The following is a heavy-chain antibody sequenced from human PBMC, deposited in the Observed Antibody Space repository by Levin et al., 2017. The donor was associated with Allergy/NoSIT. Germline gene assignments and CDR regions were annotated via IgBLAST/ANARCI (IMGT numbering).Heavy chain of an antibody. D-gene: IGHD6-13*01. V-gene: IGHV3-15*01. CDR1: GFTFSNAW. Sequence: GSLRLSCAASGFTFSNAWMSWVRQAPGKGLEWVGRIKSKTDGGTIEYAAPVKGRFTIPRDDSKNTLSLQMNSLKTEDTAVYYCTTYSSSWYYFDYWGQGTLVTVSS. CDR2: IKSKTDGGTI. CDR3: TTYSSSWYYFDY. J-gene: IGHJ4*02.